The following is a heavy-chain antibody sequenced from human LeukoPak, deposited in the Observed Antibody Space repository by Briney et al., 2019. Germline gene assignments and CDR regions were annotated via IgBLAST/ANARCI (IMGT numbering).Heavy chain of an antibody. CDR2: INTNTGNP. D-gene: IGHD3-9*01. V-gene: IGHV7-4-1*02. J-gene: IGHJ5*02. Sequence: ASVKVSCKASGYTSTSYAMNWVRQAPGQGLEWMGWINTNTGNPTYAQGFTGRFVFSLDTSVSTAYLQISSLKAEDTAVYYCARDSDYDILTGYYNWFDPWGQGTLVTVSS. CDR1: GYTSTSYA. CDR3: ARDSDYDILTGYYNWFDP.